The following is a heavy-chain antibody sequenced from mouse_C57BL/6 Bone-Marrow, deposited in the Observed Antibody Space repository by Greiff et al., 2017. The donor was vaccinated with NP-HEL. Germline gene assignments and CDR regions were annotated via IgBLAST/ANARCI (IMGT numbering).Heavy chain of an antibody. CDR2: ISDGGSYT. CDR3: ARDKVPVIAWFAY. CDR1: GFTFSSYA. D-gene: IGHD1-3*01. J-gene: IGHJ3*01. Sequence: EVQLVESGGGLVKPGGSLKLSCAASGFTFSSYAMSWVRQTPEKRLEWVATISDGGSYTYYPDNVKGRFPISRDNAKNNLYLQMSHLKSEDTAMYYCARDKVPVIAWFAYWGQGTLVTVSA. V-gene: IGHV5-4*01.